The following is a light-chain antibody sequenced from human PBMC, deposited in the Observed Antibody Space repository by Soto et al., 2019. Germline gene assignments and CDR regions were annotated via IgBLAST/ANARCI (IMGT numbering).Light chain of an antibody. V-gene: IGKV2-28*01. CDR3: MQALQTPYT. J-gene: IGKJ2*01. CDR2: LGS. CDR1: QSLLHSNGYNY. Sequence: DIVMTQSPLSLPVTPGEPASISCRSSQSLLHSNGYNYLDWYLQKAGQSPQLLIYLGSNRASGVHDRFSGSGSGTDFTLKISRVEAEDVGVYYCMQALQTPYTFGQGTKLEIK.